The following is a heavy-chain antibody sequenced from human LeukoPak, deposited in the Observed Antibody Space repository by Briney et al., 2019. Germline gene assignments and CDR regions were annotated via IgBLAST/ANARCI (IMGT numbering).Heavy chain of an antibody. Sequence: SETLSLTCTVSGGSISSSSYYWGWIRQPPGKGLEWIGEINHSGSTNYNPSLKSRVTISVDTSKNQFSLKLSSVTAADTAVYYCARGSPMGLNWFDPWGQGTLVTVSS. CDR1: GGSISSSSYY. CDR3: ARGSPMGLNWFDP. D-gene: IGHD3-10*01. V-gene: IGHV4-39*07. J-gene: IGHJ5*02. CDR2: INHSGST.